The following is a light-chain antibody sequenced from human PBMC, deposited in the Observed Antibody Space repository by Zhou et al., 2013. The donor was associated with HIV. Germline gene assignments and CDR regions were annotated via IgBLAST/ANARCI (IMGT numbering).Light chain of an antibody. Sequence: EIVLTQSPGTLSLSPGERVILSCRASQSVSSNYIAWYQQKFGQAPRLLISGASTRATGIPDRFSGRGSGTDFSLTIRRLEPEDFAVYYCQQYGSFPLTFGPGTKVDVK. CDR3: QQYGSFPLT. J-gene: IGKJ3*01. V-gene: IGKV3-20*01. CDR2: GAS. CDR1: QSVSSNY.